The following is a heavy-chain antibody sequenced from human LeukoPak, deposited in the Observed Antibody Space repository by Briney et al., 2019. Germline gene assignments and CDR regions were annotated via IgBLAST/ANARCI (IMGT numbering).Heavy chain of an antibody. CDR1: GYTFTSYY. CDR3: ATDVGDRITIFGVGAFDI. V-gene: IGHV1-46*01. J-gene: IGHJ3*02. D-gene: IGHD3-3*01. Sequence: ASVKVSCKASGYTFTSYYMHWVRQAPGQGLEWMGIINPSGGSTSYAQKFQGRVTMTEDTSTDTAYMELSSLRSEDTAVYYCATDVGDRITIFGVGAFDIWGQGTMVTVSS. CDR2: INPSGGST.